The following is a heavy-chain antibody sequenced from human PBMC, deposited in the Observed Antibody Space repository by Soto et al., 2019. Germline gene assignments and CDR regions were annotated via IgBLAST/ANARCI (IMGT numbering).Heavy chain of an antibody. CDR2: IYPGGST. V-gene: IGHV3-66*01. Sequence: GGSLRLTCAASGFTISNTYINWVRQAPGKGLEWVSVIYPGGSTYYADSVKGRFTISRDNSKNTLYFEMNSLRAEDAAVYYCARSYSYPYYFDYWGQGTPVTVSS. CDR1: GFTISNTY. CDR3: ARSYSYPYYFDY. J-gene: IGHJ4*02. D-gene: IGHD5-18*01.